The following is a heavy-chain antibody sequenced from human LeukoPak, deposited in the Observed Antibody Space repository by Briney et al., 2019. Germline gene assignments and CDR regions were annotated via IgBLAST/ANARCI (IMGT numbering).Heavy chain of an antibody. CDR3: AGCRGYCGGGSCYYYYYMDV. CDR1: GGSVSRSPYY. Sequence: SETLSLTCTVSGGSVSRSPYYWGWIRQPPGKGLEWIGNIYYSGSTYYNPSLKSRVTISVDTSKNQFSLKVTSVTAADTAVYYCAGCRGYCGGGSCYYYYYMDVWGKGTTVTVSS. CDR2: IYYSGST. D-gene: IGHD2-15*01. V-gene: IGHV4-39*07. J-gene: IGHJ6*03.